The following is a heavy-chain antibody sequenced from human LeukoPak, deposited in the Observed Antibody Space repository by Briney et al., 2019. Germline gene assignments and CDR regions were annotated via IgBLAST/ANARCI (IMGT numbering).Heavy chain of an antibody. Sequence: GASVKVSCKASGYTFTGYYMHWVRQAPGQGLEWMGCINPNSGGTNYAQKFQGRVTMTRDTSISTAYMELSRLRSDDTAVYYCAREDSYGSYYYYGMDVWGQGTTVTVSS. CDR1: GYTFTGYY. V-gene: IGHV1-2*02. D-gene: IGHD5-18*01. J-gene: IGHJ6*02. CDR2: INPNSGGT. CDR3: AREDSYGSYYYYGMDV.